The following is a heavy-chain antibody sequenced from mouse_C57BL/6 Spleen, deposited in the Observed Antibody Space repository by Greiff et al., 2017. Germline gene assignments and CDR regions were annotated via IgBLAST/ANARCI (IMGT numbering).Heavy chain of an antibody. V-gene: IGHV1-61*01. CDR1: GYTFTSYW. CDR2: IYPSDSET. Sequence: QVQLQQPGAELVRPGSSVKLSCKASGYTFTSYWMDWVKQRPGQGLEWIGNIYPSDSETHYNQKFKDKATLTVDKSSSPAYMQLISLTSEDSAVYYCAREYHGYFDYWGQGTTLTVSS. J-gene: IGHJ2*01. CDR3: AREYHGYFDY. D-gene: IGHD5-2*01.